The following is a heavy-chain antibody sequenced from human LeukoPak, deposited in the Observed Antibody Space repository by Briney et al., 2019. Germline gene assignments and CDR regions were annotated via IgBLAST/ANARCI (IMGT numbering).Heavy chain of an antibody. V-gene: IGHV3-33*01. CDR2: IWYDGSNK. J-gene: IGHJ4*02. Sequence: GRALRLSCAASGVTFSSDGMHGVRQAPGRGREGVAVIWYDGSNKYCADSVKGRFTISRDNSKNTLYLQMSSLRAEDTAVYYCARDYDSSGYYSRGSGYWGQGPLVTVSS. CDR1: GVTFSSDG. CDR3: ARDYDSSGYYSRGSGY. D-gene: IGHD3-22*01.